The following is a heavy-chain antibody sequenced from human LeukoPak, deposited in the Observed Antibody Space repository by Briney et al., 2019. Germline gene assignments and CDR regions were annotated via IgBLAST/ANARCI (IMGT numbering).Heavy chain of an antibody. V-gene: IGHV3-23*01. CDR1: GFSFSSYP. CDR2: VSGDGTAT. CDR3: AKGHRLCPIGNCNSHIDS. Sequence: GGSLRISCAASGFSFSSYPISWVRQAPGKGLVWISTVSGDGTATYYEDSVKGRFTISRDNSKNTLYLRMNSLRADDTATYFCAKGHRLCPIGNCNSHIDSWGHVTLVTVPS. J-gene: IGHJ5*01. D-gene: IGHD2-15*01.